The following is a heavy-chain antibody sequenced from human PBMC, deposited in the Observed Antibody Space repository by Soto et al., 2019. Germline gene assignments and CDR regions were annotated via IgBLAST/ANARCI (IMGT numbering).Heavy chain of an antibody. Sequence: QVQLVQSGAEVRKPGSSVKVSCEASGGTFSGHAISWVRQAPGQGPEWMGGLIRLYGTTQHAQRFQGRPTITADKSTTTAYMELTSLRFEDTAIYYCARGPNWGYRFDAWGQGTLVTVSS. V-gene: IGHV1-69*06. J-gene: IGHJ5*02. CDR2: LIRLYGTT. D-gene: IGHD7-27*01. CDR3: ARGPNWGYRFDA. CDR1: GGTFSGHA.